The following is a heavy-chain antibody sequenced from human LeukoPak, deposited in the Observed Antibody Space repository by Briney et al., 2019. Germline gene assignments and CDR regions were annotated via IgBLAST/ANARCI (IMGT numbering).Heavy chain of an antibody. CDR3: ARVAARYVGMDI. V-gene: IGHV4-59*01. CDR1: GGSISSYY. D-gene: IGHD6-6*01. CDR2: IYYSGST. J-gene: IGHJ6*02. Sequence: SETLSLTCTVSGGSISSYYWSWIRQPPGKGLEWIGYIYYSGSTNYNPSLKSRVTISVDTSKNQFSLKLSSVTAADTAVYYCARVAARYVGMDIWGQGTTVTVSS.